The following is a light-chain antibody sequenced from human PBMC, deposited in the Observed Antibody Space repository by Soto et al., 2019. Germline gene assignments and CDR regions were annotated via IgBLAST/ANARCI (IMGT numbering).Light chain of an antibody. CDR2: EVI. V-gene: IGLV2-14*01. CDR1: EVGAHRF. CDR3: STYTSASTS. Sequence: HSVLTQPASVSGSPGQSINISCSGTEVGAHRFVSWYQQVPGTAPKLLIYEVIKRPSGISPRFSGSKAGNTASLTISGLQADDEADYFCSTYTSASTSFGGGTKLTVL. J-gene: IGLJ2*01.